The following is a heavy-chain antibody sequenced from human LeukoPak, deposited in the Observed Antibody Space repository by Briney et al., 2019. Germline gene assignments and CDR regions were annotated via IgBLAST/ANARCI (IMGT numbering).Heavy chain of an antibody. J-gene: IGHJ4*02. V-gene: IGHV3-7*01. CDR2: IKQDGSEK. CDR1: GFTFSSYW. CDR3: ARVLVGGYSSTPTFYFDY. Sequence: GGSLRLSCAASGFTFSSYWMSWVRQAPGKGLEWVANIKQDGSEKYYVDSVKGRFTISRDNAKNSLYLQMNSLRAEDTAVYYCARVLVGGYSSTPTFYFDYWGQGTLVTVSS. D-gene: IGHD6-13*01.